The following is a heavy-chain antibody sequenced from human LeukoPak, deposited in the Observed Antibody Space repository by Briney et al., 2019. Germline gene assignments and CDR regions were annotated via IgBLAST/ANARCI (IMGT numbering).Heavy chain of an antibody. CDR1: GGSISNYY. V-gene: IGHV4-34*01. CDR2: INHSGST. Sequence: SETLSLTCTVSGGSISNYYWSWIRQPPGKGLEWIGEINHSGSTNYNPSLKSRVTISVDTSKNQFSLKLSSVTAADTAVYYCAKLYYYDSSGYPPYFDYWGQGTLVTVSS. D-gene: IGHD3-22*01. CDR3: AKLYYYDSSGYPPYFDY. J-gene: IGHJ4*02.